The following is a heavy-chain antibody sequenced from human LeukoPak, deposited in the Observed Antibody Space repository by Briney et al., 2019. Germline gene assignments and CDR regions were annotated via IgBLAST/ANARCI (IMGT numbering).Heavy chain of an antibody. CDR3: AGAYCGGDCYPGNYYYYYMDV. Sequence: GASVKVSCKASGYTFTSYGISWVRQAPGQGLERMGWISAYNGNTNYAQKLQGRVTMTTDTSTSTAYMELSSLRSEDTAVYYCAGAYCGGDCYPGNYYYYYMDVWGKGTTVTVSS. V-gene: IGHV1-18*01. J-gene: IGHJ6*03. CDR1: GYTFTSYG. D-gene: IGHD2-21*02. CDR2: ISAYNGNT.